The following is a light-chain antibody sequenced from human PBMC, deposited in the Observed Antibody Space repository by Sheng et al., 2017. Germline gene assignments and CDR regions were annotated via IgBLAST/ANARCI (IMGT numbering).Light chain of an antibody. J-gene: IGLJ3*02. CDR3: AAWDDSLSGWV. Sequence: QSVLTQPPSASGTPGQRVTISCSGSSSNIGSNYVYWYQQLPGTAPKLXIYRNNQRPSGVPDRFSGSKSGTSASLAISGLRSEDEADYYCAAWDDSLSGWVFGGGTKLTVL. CDR1: SSNIGSNY. V-gene: IGLV1-47*01. CDR2: RNN.